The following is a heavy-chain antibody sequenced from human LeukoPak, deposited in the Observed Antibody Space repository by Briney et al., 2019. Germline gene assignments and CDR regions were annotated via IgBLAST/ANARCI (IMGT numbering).Heavy chain of an antibody. Sequence: GASVKVSCKASGYTFTGYYMHWVRQAPGQGLEWMGWINPNSGNTGYAQKLQGRVTITRNTSISTAYMELSSLRSEDTAVYYCARGWSGWYSYYYYYMDVWGKGTTVTVSS. CDR1: GYTFTGYY. CDR3: ARGWSGWYSYYYYYMDV. V-gene: IGHV1-8*03. CDR2: INPNSGNT. D-gene: IGHD6-19*01. J-gene: IGHJ6*03.